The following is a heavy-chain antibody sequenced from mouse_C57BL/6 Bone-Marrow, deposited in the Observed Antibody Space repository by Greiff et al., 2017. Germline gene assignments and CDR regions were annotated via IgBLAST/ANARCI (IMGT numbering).Heavy chain of an antibody. J-gene: IGHJ3*01. CDR1: GYTFTSYG. Sequence: QVQLQQSGAELARPGASVKLSCKASGYTFTSYGISWVKQRTGQGLEWIGEIYPTSGNTYYNEKFKGKATLTADNSSSTAYMELSSLTSEDSAVYFCARRGREFAYWGQGTLVTVSA. CDR3: ARRGREFAY. CDR2: IYPTSGNT. V-gene: IGHV1-81*01.